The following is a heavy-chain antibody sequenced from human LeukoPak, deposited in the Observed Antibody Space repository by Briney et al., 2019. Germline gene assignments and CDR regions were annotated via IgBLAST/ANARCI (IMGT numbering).Heavy chain of an antibody. J-gene: IGHJ4*02. Sequence: PGGSLRLSCAASGFTFSSYAMSLVRQAPGKRLEWVSLLSGRGGDTYYADSVKGRFIISRDNSKSTLYPQMISLIVEDTAVYFCARGGTSAWDYWGQGSLVTVSS. CDR1: GFTFSSYA. CDR2: LSGRGGDT. CDR3: ARGGTSAWDY. V-gene: IGHV3-23*01. D-gene: IGHD3-16*01.